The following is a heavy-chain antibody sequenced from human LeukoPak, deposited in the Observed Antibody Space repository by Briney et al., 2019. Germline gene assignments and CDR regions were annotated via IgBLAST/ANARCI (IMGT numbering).Heavy chain of an antibody. CDR3: AKDGGYCSSTSCYSSHWFDP. CDR2: IRYDGSNK. CDR1: GFTFSSYS. Sequence: GGSLRLSCAASGFTFSSYSMNWVRQAPGKGLEWVAFIRYDGSNKYYADSVKGRFTISRDNSKNTLYLQMNSLRAEDTAVYYCAKDGGYCSSTSCYSSHWFDPWGQGTLVTVSS. V-gene: IGHV3-30*02. J-gene: IGHJ5*02. D-gene: IGHD2-2*02.